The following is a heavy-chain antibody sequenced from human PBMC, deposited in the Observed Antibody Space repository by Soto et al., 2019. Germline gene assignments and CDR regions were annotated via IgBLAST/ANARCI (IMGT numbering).Heavy chain of an antibody. Sequence: QLQLQESGSGLVKPSQTLSLTCAVSGGSISSGGYSWSWIRQPPGKGLEWIGYIYHSGSTYYNPALESRVTVSVDRSKNQFSLKLSSVTAADTAVYYCAAGGGLPRYYWGQGTLVTVSS. CDR1: GGSISSGGYS. CDR3: AAGGGLPRYY. D-gene: IGHD5-12*01. CDR2: IYHSGST. V-gene: IGHV4-30-2*01. J-gene: IGHJ4*02.